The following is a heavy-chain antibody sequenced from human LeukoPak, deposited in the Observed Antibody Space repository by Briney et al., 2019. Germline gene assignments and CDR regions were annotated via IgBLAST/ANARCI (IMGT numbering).Heavy chain of an antibody. CDR1: GFTFSSFE. V-gene: IGHV3-48*03. D-gene: IGHD3-10*02. J-gene: IGHJ4*02. Sequence: GGSLRLSCAASGFTFSSFEINWVRQAPGKGLVWVSFISSTGNTIYYAESVKGRFTLSRDNAKNSLYPEMNSLRAEDTAVYYCARERIFGDYLDFWGQGTLVTVSS. CDR3: ARERIFGDYLDF. CDR2: ISSTGNTI.